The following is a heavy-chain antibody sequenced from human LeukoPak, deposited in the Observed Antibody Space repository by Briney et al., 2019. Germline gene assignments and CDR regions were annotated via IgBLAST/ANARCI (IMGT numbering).Heavy chain of an antibody. V-gene: IGHV5-51*01. J-gene: IGHJ3*02. CDR3: ASGGPRNAFDI. CDR2: IYPGDSDT. Sequence: GESLKISCQGSGYSSTIYWIGWVRQMPGKGLEWMGIIYPGDSDTRYSPSFQGQVTISADKSIRTAYLQWSSLKASDTAMYYCASGGPRNAFDIWGQGTMVTVSS. D-gene: IGHD3-16*01. CDR1: GYSSTIYW.